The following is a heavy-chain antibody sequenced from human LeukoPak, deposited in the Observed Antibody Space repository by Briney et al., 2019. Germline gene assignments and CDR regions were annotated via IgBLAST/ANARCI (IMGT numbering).Heavy chain of an antibody. Sequence: GASVKVSCKASGYTFTTYGISWVRQAPGQGLEWMGWISAYTGNTNYAQKVQGRVTMTTDTSTTTAYMELRSLRSDDTAVYYCARGPIIDIAIIPAADEYYYMDVWGKGTTVTVSS. CDR3: ARGPIIDIAIIPAADEYYYMDV. D-gene: IGHD2-2*01. V-gene: IGHV1-18*01. CDR1: GYTFTTYG. J-gene: IGHJ6*03. CDR2: ISAYTGNT.